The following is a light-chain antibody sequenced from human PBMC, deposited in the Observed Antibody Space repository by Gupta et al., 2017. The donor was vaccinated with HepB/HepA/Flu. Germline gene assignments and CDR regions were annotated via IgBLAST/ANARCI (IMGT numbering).Light chain of an antibody. V-gene: IGKV1-39*01. J-gene: IGKJ2*04. CDR1: KKINYY. CDR2: DAT. Sequence: LPMTHSPSSLSASVGDRVTITGRASKKINYYLNWYQKTPGKAPKVLIYDATSLQSGVTSRFSGSGSGTDFTLTISRLQPEDSSTDYCQKTYNKQCSFGQGTKLEIK. CDR3: QKTYNKQCS.